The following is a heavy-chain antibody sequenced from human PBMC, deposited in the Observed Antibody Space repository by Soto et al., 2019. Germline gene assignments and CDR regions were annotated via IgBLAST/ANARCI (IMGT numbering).Heavy chain of an antibody. Sequence: GGSLRLSCAASGFNFSIYSMTWVRQAPGKWLEWVSSISSSGRAIYYEDSVRGRFTMSRDNAKNSQYLQMNSLRAEETAVYYCARDYESDSLPGRRMYSSFDPWGQGTLVTVSS. CDR3: ARDYESDSLPGRRMYSSFDP. CDR1: GFNFSIYS. D-gene: IGHD3-9*01. V-gene: IGHV3-21*01. CDR2: ISSSGRAI. J-gene: IGHJ5*02.